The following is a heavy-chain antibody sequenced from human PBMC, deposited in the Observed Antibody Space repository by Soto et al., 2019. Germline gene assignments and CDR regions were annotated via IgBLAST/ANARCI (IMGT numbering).Heavy chain of an antibody. CDR3: ARAKPYSSGWKAYYFDY. CDR1: GYTFTGYY. Sequence: ASVKVSCKASGYTFTGYYMHWVRQAPGQGLEWMGWINPNSGGTNYAQKFQGRVTMTRDTSISTAYMELSRLRSDDTAVYYCARAKPYSSGWKAYYFDYWGQGTLVTVSS. D-gene: IGHD6-25*01. CDR2: INPNSGGT. J-gene: IGHJ4*02. V-gene: IGHV1-2*02.